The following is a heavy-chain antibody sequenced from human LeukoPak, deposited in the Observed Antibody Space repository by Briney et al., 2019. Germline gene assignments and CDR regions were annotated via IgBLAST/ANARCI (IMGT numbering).Heavy chain of an antibody. J-gene: IGHJ4*02. CDR3: AKDVPLTGGWSLLY. Sequence: GGSLRPSCAASGLPFTDAWMTWVRQAPGKGLEWIGRIKSKGGGGTTDYAAPVKGRFTISRDDSRNTLYLQMNSLKIEDTALYYCAKDVPLTGGWSLLYWGQGTLVSVS. CDR1: GLPFTDAW. CDR2: IKSKGGGGTT. V-gene: IGHV3-15*01. D-gene: IGHD2-15*01.